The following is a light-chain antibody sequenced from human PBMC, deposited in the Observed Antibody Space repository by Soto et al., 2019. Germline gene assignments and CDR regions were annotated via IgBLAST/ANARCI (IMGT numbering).Light chain of an antibody. Sequence: QLVLIQPPSASGTPGQRVTISCSGSSSNIGSNYVYWYQQLPGTAPKLLIYSNNQRPSGVPDRFSGSKSGTSASLAISGLRSEDEADYYCAAWDDSLSGLNYVFGTGTKVTVL. V-gene: IGLV1-47*02. CDR3: AAWDDSLSGLNYV. CDR2: SNN. CDR1: SSNIGSNY. J-gene: IGLJ1*01.